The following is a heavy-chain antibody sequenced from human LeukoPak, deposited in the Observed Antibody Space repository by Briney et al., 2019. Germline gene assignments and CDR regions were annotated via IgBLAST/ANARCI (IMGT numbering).Heavy chain of an antibody. CDR2: ISWNSGSI. Sequence: PGRSLRLSCAASGFTFDDYAMHWVRQAPGKGLEWVSGISWNSGSIGYADSVKGRFTISRDNAKNSLYLQMNSLRAEDTALYYCAKDYYYDSSGGNGFDYWGQGTLVTVSS. J-gene: IGHJ4*02. V-gene: IGHV3-9*01. D-gene: IGHD3-22*01. CDR3: AKDYYYDSSGGNGFDY. CDR1: GFTFDDYA.